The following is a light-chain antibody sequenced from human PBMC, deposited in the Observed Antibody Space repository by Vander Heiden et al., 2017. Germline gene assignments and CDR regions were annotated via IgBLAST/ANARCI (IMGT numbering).Light chain of an antibody. J-gene: IGKJ2*01. CDR2: PAS. CDR3: SQSDSSPPDT. Sequence: SQITLSPSSRSASVGYRGSIARRARQSISSYLNWYQQKPERAPELLVYPASSLLRGVPSSSSDSGSATDLAIPTSSLRQRDFATYYSSQSDSSPPDTFGHGTKVEIK. V-gene: IGKV1-39*01. CDR1: QSISSY.